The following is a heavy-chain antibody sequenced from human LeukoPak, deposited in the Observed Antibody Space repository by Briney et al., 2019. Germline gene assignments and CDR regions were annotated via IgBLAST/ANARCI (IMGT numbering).Heavy chain of an antibody. CDR2: INPNSGGT. V-gene: IGHV1-2*06. Sequence: GASVKVSCKASGYTFTGYYMHWVRQAPGQGLEWMGRINPNSGGTNYAQKFQGRVTMTRDTSISTAYMELSRLRSDDTAVYYCARDSLLYYYDREFDYWGQGTLVTVSS. D-gene: IGHD3-22*01. J-gene: IGHJ4*02. CDR3: ARDSLLYYYDREFDY. CDR1: GYTFTGYY.